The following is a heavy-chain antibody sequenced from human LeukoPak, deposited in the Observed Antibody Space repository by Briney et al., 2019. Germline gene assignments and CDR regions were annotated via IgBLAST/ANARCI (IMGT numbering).Heavy chain of an antibody. CDR2: IRYDGSNE. CDR3: AKDPPITGTGFDY. D-gene: IGHD1-20*01. CDR1: GFSFSTYG. Sequence: GGSLRLSCAASGFSFSTYGMHWVRHVPGKELEWVAFIRYDGSNEFYADSVKGRFTISRDTSNNTLYLQMNSLTAEDTAVYYCAKDPPITGTGFDYWGRGTLVTVSS. V-gene: IGHV3-30*02. J-gene: IGHJ4*02.